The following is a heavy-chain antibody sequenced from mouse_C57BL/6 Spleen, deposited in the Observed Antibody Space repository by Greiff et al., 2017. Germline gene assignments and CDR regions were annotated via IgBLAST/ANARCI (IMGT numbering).Heavy chain of an antibody. J-gene: IGHJ4*01. Sequence: VQLVESGPGLVAPSPSLSITCTVSGFSLTNYAISWVRQPPGKGLEWLGVIRTGGGTNYNSALKSRLSISKDNYNSQGFLKMNSLQTDDTASYYCARAYSSYNALDYWGQGTSVTVSS. CDR2: IRTGGGT. V-gene: IGHV2-9-1*01. CDR3: ARAYSSYNALDY. CDR1: GFSLTNYA. D-gene: IGHD1-1*01.